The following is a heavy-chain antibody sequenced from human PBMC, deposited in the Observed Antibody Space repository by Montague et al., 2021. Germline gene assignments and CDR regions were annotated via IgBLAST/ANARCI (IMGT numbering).Heavy chain of an antibody. J-gene: IGHJ6*02. V-gene: IGHV3-13*04. CDR2: IGTAGDT. CDR1: GFTFSSYD. Sequence: SLRLSWAASGFTFSSYDMHWVRQATGKGLEWVSAIGTAGDTYYPGSVKGRFTISRENAKNSLYLQMNSLRAGDTAVYYCARGAHSSGYYGYYYYYGMDVWGQGTTVTVSS. CDR3: ARGAHSSGYYGYYYYYGMDV. D-gene: IGHD3-22*01.